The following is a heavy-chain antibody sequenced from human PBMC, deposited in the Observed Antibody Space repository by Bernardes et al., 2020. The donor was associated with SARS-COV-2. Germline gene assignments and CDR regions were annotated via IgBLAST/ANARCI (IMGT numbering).Heavy chain of an antibody. D-gene: IGHD3-16*01. CDR1: GFMFGDHC. CDR2: INSGGGTT. J-gene: IGHJ4*02. CDR3: TGGPISDYGSFGV. Sequence: GSLTLTCDVSGFMFGDHCMHWIRQPPGKGLEWVDRINSGGGTTNYADPVKGRFTISGDNDNNTLYLQMSSLSAEVTAVYYCTGGPISDYGSFGVWGQGTLVTVSS. V-gene: IGHV3-74*01.